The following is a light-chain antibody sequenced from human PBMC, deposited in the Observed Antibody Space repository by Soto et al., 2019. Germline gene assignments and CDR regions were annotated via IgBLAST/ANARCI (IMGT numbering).Light chain of an antibody. Sequence: AIRMTQSPSSLSASTGDRVTITCRASQGISSYLAWYQQKPGKDPKLLIYAASTLQSGVPSRFSGSGSGTDFTLTISCLQSEDFATYYCQQHYSYPRTFGQVTKVDIK. J-gene: IGKJ1*01. CDR3: QQHYSYPRT. V-gene: IGKV1-8*01. CDR1: QGISSY. CDR2: AAS.